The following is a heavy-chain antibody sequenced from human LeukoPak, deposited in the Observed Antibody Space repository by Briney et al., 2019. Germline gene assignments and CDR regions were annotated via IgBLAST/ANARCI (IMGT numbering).Heavy chain of an antibody. D-gene: IGHD3-22*01. Sequence: PGGSLRLSWAAAGFTFSSYSMTWVSQAPGKGLEWVSSISSSSSYIYYADSVKGRFTISRDNAKNSLYMQMNSLRAEDTAVYYCARELYDSSGFDYWGQGTLVTVSS. CDR1: GFTFSSYS. CDR3: ARELYDSSGFDY. J-gene: IGHJ4*02. V-gene: IGHV3-21*01. CDR2: ISSSSSYI.